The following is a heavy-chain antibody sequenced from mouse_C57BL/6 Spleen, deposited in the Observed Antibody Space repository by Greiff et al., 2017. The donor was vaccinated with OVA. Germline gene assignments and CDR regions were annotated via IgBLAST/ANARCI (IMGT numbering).Heavy chain of an antibody. CDR1: GFTFSSYT. CDR3: ASHYDWFAY. J-gene: IGHJ3*01. Sequence: LVESGGGLVKPGGSLKLSCAASGFTFSSYTMSWVRQTPEKRLEWVATISGGGGNTYYPDSVKGRFTISRDNAKNTLYLQMSSLRSEDTALYYCASHYDWFAYWGQGTLVTVSA. D-gene: IGHD2-12*01. V-gene: IGHV5-9*01. CDR2: ISGGGGNT.